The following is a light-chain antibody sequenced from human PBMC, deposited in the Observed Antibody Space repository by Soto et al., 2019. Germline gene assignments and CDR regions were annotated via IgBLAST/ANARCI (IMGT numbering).Light chain of an antibody. CDR2: EVS. CDR1: SSDVGGYNY. J-gene: IGLJ1*01. Sequence: QSALTQPASVSGSPGQSITISCTGTSSDVGGYNYVSWYQQHPGKAPKLMIYEVSNRPSGVSNRFSGSKSGNTASLTISGLQAEDADDYYCSSYTSSSTLVFGPGTKLTVL. V-gene: IGLV2-14*01. CDR3: SSYTSSSTLV.